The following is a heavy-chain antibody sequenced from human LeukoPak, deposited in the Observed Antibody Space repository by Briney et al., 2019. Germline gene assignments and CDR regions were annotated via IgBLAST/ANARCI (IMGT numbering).Heavy chain of an antibody. Sequence: PSQTLSLTCTVSGVSISSGDHNWSWIRQHPGKGLGWVGYISNTGSPDYNPSLRSRLTISVDTSQNQFSLRLNSVTAADTAVYYCARLDYGDYEAFDIWGQGTMVTVSS. D-gene: IGHD4-17*01. V-gene: IGHV4-31*03. CDR3: ARLDYGDYEAFDI. J-gene: IGHJ3*02. CDR2: ISNTGSP. CDR1: GVSISSGDHN.